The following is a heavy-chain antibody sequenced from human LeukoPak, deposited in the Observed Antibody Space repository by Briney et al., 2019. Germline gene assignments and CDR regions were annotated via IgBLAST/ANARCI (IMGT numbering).Heavy chain of an antibody. CDR2: ISGSAGKI. D-gene: IGHD1-26*01. J-gene: IGHJ4*02. V-gene: IGHV3-23*01. CDR1: GFTFSNYA. Sequence: GGSLRLSCVASGFTFSNYAMSWVRQAPGKGLDWVSVISGSAGKIRYAGSVKGRFTISRDNSKNTLYLQMNSLRAEDTAVYYCATGGPNDYWGQGTLVTVSS. CDR3: ATGGPNDY.